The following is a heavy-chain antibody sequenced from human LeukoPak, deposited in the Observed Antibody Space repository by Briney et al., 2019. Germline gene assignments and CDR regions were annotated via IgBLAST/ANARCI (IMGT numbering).Heavy chain of an antibody. CDR1: GDSVSSNSAA. D-gene: IGHD5-24*01. CDR2: TYYRSKWFN. V-gene: IGHV6-1*01. Sequence: SQTLSLTCAISGDSVSSNSAAWSWIRQSPSRGLEWLGRTYYRSKWFNDYAVSVKSRITINPDASKNQFSLQLNSVTPEDTAVYYCAREGDEGYLFDQWGQGTLVTVSS. CDR3: AREGDEGYLFDQ. J-gene: IGHJ4*02.